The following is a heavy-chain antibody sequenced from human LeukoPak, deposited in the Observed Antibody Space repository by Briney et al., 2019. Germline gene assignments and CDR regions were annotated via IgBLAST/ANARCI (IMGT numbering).Heavy chain of an antibody. J-gene: IGHJ3*01. CDR3: ARISSSNWYNERGAFDV. CDR1: GGSISGYY. D-gene: IGHD6-13*01. V-gene: IGHV4-59*01. CDR2: VYYTGST. Sequence: SETLSLTCTVSGGSISGYYWSWVRQPPGKGLEWIGFVYYTGSTNYSPSLKSRVTISVDTSKNQFSLKLRSVTAADTAVYYCARISSSNWYNERGAFDVWGQGTMVTVSS.